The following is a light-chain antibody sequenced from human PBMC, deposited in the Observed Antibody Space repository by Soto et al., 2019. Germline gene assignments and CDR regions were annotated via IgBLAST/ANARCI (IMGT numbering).Light chain of an antibody. Sequence: QSVLTQTPSASGTPGQRVTISCSGSSSNNGSNYVYWYQQLPGTAPKLLSYRNNQRPSGVPDRFSGSKSGTSASLAISGLRSEVEADYYCAAWDDSLSAHVVFGGGTKLTVL. CDR3: AAWDDSLSAHVV. J-gene: IGLJ2*01. V-gene: IGLV1-47*01. CDR1: SSNNGSNY. CDR2: RNN.